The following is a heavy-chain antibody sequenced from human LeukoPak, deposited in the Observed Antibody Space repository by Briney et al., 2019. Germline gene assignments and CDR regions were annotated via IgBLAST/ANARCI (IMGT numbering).Heavy chain of an antibody. Sequence: RGSLRLSCAASGFTFSSYSMNWVRQAPGKGLEWVSSISSSSSYIYYADSVKGRFTISRDNAKNSLYLQMNSLRAEDTAVYYCATDGTRGDYYDSSGYPRSDYWGQGTMVTVSS. CDR3: ATDGTRGDYYDSSGYPRSDY. CDR2: ISSSSSYI. J-gene: IGHJ4*02. D-gene: IGHD3-22*01. V-gene: IGHV3-21*01. CDR1: GFTFSSYS.